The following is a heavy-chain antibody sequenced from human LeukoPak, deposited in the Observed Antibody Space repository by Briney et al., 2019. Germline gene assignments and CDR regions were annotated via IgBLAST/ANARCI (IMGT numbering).Heavy chain of an antibody. V-gene: IGHV4-34*01. CDR2: INHSGST. CDR3: ARGEIVGTTAFDT. CDR1: GGSFSGYY. Sequence: SETLSLTCAVYGGSFSGYYWSWIRQPPGKGLEWIGEINHSGSTNYNPSLKSRVTISVDTSKNQFSLKLSSVTAADTAVYYCARGEIVGTTAFDTWGQGTMVTVSS. D-gene: IGHD1-1*01. J-gene: IGHJ3*02.